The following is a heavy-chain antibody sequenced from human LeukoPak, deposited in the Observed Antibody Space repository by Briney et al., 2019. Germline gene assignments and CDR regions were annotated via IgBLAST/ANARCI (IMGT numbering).Heavy chain of an antibody. CDR3: ARGRPMVRRPYYFDY. D-gene: IGHD3-10*01. CDR1: GGSFSDYY. CDR2: VHHSGST. V-gene: IGHV4-34*01. J-gene: IGHJ4*02. Sequence: SETLSLTCAVYGGSFSDYYWSWIRQSPKGLEWIGEVHHSGSTNYNPSLKSRVTISVDKSKNQFSLKLSSVTAADTAVYYCARGRPMVRRPYYFDYWGQGTLVTVSS.